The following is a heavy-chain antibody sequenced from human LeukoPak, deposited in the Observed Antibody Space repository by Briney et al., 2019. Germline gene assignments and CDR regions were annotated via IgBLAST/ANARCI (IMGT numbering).Heavy chain of an antibody. V-gene: IGHV4-31*03. CDR3: ARVRWIAFDI. D-gene: IGHD4-23*01. CDR2: IYYSGSA. CDR1: GGSISSGGYY. J-gene: IGHJ3*02. Sequence: SETLSLTCTVSGGSISSGGYYWSWIRQHPGKGLEWIGYIYYSGSAYYNPSLKSRVTISVDTSKNQFTLKLSSVTAADTAVYYCARVRWIAFDIWGQGTMVTVSS.